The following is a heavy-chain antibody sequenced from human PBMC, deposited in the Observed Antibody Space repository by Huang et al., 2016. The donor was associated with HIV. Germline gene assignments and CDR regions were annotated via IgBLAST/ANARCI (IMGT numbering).Heavy chain of an antibody. D-gene: IGHD3-3*01. CDR3: ARQWTILEWLLGLDV. J-gene: IGHJ6*02. CDR1: GGSFTGNY. Sequence: QMQLQQRGAGLLKPSETLSLTCGVSGGSFTGNYLTWVRQAPGKGLEWIGEVNDGGATNYNPSLNGRVTISRDKSNRELPLNLRSVTAADTAVYYCARQWTILEWLLGLDVWGQGTTVSVSS. CDR2: VNDGGAT. V-gene: IGHV4-34*02.